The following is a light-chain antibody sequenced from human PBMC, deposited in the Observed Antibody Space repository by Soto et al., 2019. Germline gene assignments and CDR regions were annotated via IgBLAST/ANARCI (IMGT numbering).Light chain of an antibody. V-gene: IGLV1-44*01. CDR2: TNS. Sequence: QSALTQPPSASGTPGQRVTISCSGSSSNIGRNNVNWYQQLPGTAPKLLIDTNSQRPSGVPDRFSGSKSGTSASLAISGLQSQDEADYYCAAWDNSLNGLVFVGGTKLTVL. CDR1: SSNIGRNN. J-gene: IGLJ2*01. CDR3: AAWDNSLNGLV.